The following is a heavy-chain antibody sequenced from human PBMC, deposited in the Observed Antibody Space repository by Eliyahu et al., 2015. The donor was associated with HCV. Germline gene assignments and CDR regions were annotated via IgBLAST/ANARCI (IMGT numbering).Heavy chain of an antibody. Sequence: QVQLQESGPGLVKPSETLSLICAVSGYSISIPSFWSWIRQPPGKGLEWLASVYHSGNTFYNPSLKSRVTISVDTPRNQFSLKLSSVTAADTAVYFCARYLSGSDAFDIWGPGTMVIVSS. CDR2: VYHSGNT. V-gene: IGHV4-38-2*01. CDR1: GYSISIPSF. D-gene: IGHD3-10*01. CDR3: ARYLSGSDAFDI. J-gene: IGHJ3*02.